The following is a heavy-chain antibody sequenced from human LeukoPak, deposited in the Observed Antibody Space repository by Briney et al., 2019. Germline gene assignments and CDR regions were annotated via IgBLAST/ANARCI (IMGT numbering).Heavy chain of an antibody. CDR3: ARLQYHIAAIN. CDR1: GGSISGYY. Sequence: SETPSLTCTVSGGSISGYYWSWIRRPAGKGLEWIGRINTSGSTNYNPSLKSRVSISVDTSKNQFSLKLSSVTAADTAVYYCARLQYHIAAINWGQGTLVTVSS. J-gene: IGHJ4*02. V-gene: IGHV4-4*07. CDR2: INTSGST. D-gene: IGHD6-6*01.